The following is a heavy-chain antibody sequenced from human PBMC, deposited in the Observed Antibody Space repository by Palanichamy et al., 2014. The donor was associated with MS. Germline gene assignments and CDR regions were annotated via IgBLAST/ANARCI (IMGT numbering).Heavy chain of an antibody. Sequence: QVQLVQSGAEVKKPGASVKVSCKTSGYTFTGYYIHWVRHGPWTKALEWMGRINPDSGDTNYPQKFQGRVTLTRDTSNSTAYMELSRLRSDDTAVYFCARVVTVLKYWGQGTLVTVSS. CDR1: GYTFTGYY. CDR2: INPDSGDT. V-gene: IGHV1-2*06. D-gene: IGHD2-21*02. J-gene: IGHJ4*02. CDR3: ARVVTVLKY.